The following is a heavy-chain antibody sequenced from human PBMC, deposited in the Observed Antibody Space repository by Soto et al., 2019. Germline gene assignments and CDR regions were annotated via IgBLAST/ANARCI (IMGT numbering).Heavy chain of an antibody. Sequence: QVQLQESGPGLVKPSQTLSLTCTVSGVSISNAVYYWTWIRQHPGNGLEWIGYIYYTGSTYYNPSLTSRVTMSLDTSKNQFSLKLSSVTAADTAVYYCARQEYGDYVFLDYWGQGTLVTVSS. CDR3: ARQEYGDYVFLDY. J-gene: IGHJ4*02. V-gene: IGHV4-31*03. CDR1: GVSISNAVYY. CDR2: IYYTGST. D-gene: IGHD4-17*01.